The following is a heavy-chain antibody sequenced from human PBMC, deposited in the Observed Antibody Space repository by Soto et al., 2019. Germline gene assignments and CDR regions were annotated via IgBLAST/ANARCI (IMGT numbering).Heavy chain of an antibody. CDR2: ISYSGNP. J-gene: IGHJ4*02. CDR3: ATRGITLYHFDS. V-gene: IGHV4-31*03. D-gene: IGHD3-10*01. CDR1: GDSISRYGFY. Sequence: QVQLQESGPGLVKPSQTLSLTCSVSGDSISRYGFYWSWIRQRPGKGLEWIGYISYSGNPYFNPSLRSRATISIDTSKNQFSLRLSSVTAAYTAVYYCATRGITLYHFDSWGQGTLVTVSS.